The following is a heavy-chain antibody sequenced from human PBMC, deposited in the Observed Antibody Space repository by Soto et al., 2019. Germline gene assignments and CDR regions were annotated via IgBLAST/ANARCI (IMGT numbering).Heavy chain of an antibody. D-gene: IGHD1-7*01. CDR3: AKDRNYPRDQFHN. Sequence: PGGSLRLSCAASGFTFNNYAMSWVRQAPDKGLEWVSAISANGQGIYYADSVKGRFIISRDSSKNTVFLHMDSLTAEDTAVYYCAKDRNYPRDQFHNWGQGTLVTVSS. CDR2: ISANGQGI. J-gene: IGHJ4*02. V-gene: IGHV3-23*01. CDR1: GFTFNNYA.